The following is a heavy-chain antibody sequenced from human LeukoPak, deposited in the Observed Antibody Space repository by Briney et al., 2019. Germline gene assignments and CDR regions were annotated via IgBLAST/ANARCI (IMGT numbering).Heavy chain of an antibody. Sequence: GASVKVSCKASGGTFSSYAISWVRQAPGQGLERMGRIIPIFGTANYAQKFQGRVTITTDESTSTAYMELSSLRSEDTAVYYCARDFTQGWFDPWGQGTLVTVSS. CDR3: ARDFTQGWFDP. J-gene: IGHJ5*02. CDR2: IIPIFGTA. CDR1: GGTFSSYA. V-gene: IGHV1-69*05.